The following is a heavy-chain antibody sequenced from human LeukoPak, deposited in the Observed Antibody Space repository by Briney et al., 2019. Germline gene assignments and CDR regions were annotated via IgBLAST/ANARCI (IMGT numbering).Heavy chain of an antibody. CDR1: GGSISSGDYY. J-gene: IGHJ4*02. D-gene: IGHD4/OR15-4a*01. CDR2: IYYSGST. Sequence: PSQTLSLTCTVSGGSISSGDYYWSWIRQPPGKGLEWVGYIYYSGSTNYNPSLQSRVTISVDTSKNQFSLKLSSVTAADTAVYYCARGPYGGVPRPYYFDYRGQGTLVTVSS. V-gene: IGHV4-61*08. CDR3: ARGPYGGVPRPYYFDY.